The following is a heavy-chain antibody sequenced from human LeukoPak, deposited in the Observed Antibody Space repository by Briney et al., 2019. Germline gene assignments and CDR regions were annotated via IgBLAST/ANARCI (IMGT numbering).Heavy chain of an antibody. J-gene: IGHJ5*02. Sequence: ASVKVSCKASGYTFTNYYMHWVRQAHGHGLEWMGWINPNSGGTNYAQKFQGRVTMTRDTSISTAYMELSRLRSDDTAVYYCARGGWSLGYCSSSSCLDWFDPWGQGTLVTVSS. D-gene: IGHD2-2*01. CDR2: INPNSGGT. CDR3: ARGGWSLGYCSSSSCLDWFDP. CDR1: GYTFTNYY. V-gene: IGHV1-2*02.